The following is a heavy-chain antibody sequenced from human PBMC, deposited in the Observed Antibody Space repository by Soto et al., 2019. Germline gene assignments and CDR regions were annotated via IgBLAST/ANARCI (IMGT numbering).Heavy chain of an antibody. Sequence: SETLSLTCTVSGGSISSSSYYWGWIRQPPGKGLEWIGSIYYSGSTYYNPSLKSRVTISVDTSKNQFSLKLSSVTAADTAVYYCARGIPQNNPDYWGQGTLVTVSS. CDR3: ARGIPQNNPDY. CDR1: GGSISSSSYY. J-gene: IGHJ4*02. V-gene: IGHV4-39*01. D-gene: IGHD1-20*01. CDR2: IYYSGST.